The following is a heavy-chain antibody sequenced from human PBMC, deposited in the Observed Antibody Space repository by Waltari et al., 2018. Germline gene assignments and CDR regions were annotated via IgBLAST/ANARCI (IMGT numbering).Heavy chain of an antibody. CDR3: TKDINAGGLDY. CDR1: GFTSNDYA. CDR2: ISWNSGRI. D-gene: IGHD2-15*01. Sequence: EVQLVESGGGLVQPGRSLRLSCAASGFTSNDYAMHWIRQAPGRGLEWVSGISWNSGRIDYAEAVKGRFTISRDNAKNSLYLQMNSLRPEDTALYYCTKDINAGGLDYWGQGTLVTVSS. J-gene: IGHJ4*02. V-gene: IGHV3-9*02.